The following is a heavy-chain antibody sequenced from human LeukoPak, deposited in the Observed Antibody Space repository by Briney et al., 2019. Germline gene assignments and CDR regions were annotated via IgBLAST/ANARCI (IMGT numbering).Heavy chain of an antibody. V-gene: IGHV4-34*01. CDR1: GGSFSGYY. CDR2: INHSGST. CDR3: AREQLDSSGYYSDYYYYGMDV. J-gene: IGHJ6*02. D-gene: IGHD3-22*01. Sequence: SETLSLTCAVYGGSFSGYYWSGIRQPPGKGLEWIGQINHSGSTNYNPSLKSRVTISVDTSKNQFSLKLSSVTAADTAVYYCAREQLDSSGYYSDYYYYGMDVWGQGTTVTVSS.